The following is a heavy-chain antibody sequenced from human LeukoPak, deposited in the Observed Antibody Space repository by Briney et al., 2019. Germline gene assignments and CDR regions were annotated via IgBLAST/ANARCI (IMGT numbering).Heavy chain of an antibody. D-gene: IGHD2-15*01. CDR2: ISGSGGST. CDR1: GFTFSSYA. V-gene: IGHV3-23*01. J-gene: IGHJ4*02. Sequence: PGGSLRLSCAASGFTFSSYAMSWVRQAPGKGLEWVSAISGSGGSTYYADSVKGRFTISRDNSKNTLYLQMNSLRAEDTAVYYCAKNEKSVVVRASLDYWGQGTLVTVSS. CDR3: AKNEKSVVVRASLDY.